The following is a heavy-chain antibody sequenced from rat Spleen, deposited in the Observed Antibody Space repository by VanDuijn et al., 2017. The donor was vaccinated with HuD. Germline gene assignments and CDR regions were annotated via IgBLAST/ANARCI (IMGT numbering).Heavy chain of an antibody. J-gene: IGHJ2*01. CDR1: GFTFSNHD. CDR3: TTQWELYH. D-gene: IGHD5-1*01. CDR2: ISTGGDYT. Sequence: EVQLVESGGGLVQPGRSLKLSWAASGFTFSNHDMAWVRQTQTRGLEWVASISTGGDYTYYRDSVKGRFIISRDNAKSTLYLQMDSLRSEDTATYYCTTQWELYHWGQGVMVTVSS. V-gene: IGHV5-25*01.